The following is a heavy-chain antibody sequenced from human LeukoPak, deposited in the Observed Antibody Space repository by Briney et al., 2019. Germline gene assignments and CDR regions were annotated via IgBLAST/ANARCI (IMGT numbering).Heavy chain of an antibody. D-gene: IGHD2-21*02. Sequence: RGSLRLSCAASGFTFRSYDLHWVRQAPGKGLEWVAAISYDGDNKYYADSVKGRFTISRDNSKNTVYLQMNSLRAEDTAVYYCARVATDCGGDCPAYYFDYWGQGTLVTVSS. V-gene: IGHV3-30-3*01. CDR3: ARVATDCGGDCPAYYFDY. CDR2: ISYDGDNK. J-gene: IGHJ4*02. CDR1: GFTFRSYD.